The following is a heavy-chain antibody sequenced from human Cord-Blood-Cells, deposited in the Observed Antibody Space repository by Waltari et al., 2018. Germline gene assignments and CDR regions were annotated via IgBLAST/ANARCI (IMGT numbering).Heavy chain of an antibody. D-gene: IGHD2-2*01. CDR1: GYSISSGYY. V-gene: IGHV4-38-2*01. CDR2: IYHSGST. Sequence: QVQLQELGPGLVKPSETLSLTCAVSGYSISSGYYWGWIRQPPGKGLEWIGSIYHSGSTYYNPSLKSRVTISVDTSKNQCSLKLSSVTAADTAVYYCARAAGYCSSTSCYFDYWGQGTLVTVSS. CDR3: ARAAGYCSSTSCYFDY. J-gene: IGHJ4*02.